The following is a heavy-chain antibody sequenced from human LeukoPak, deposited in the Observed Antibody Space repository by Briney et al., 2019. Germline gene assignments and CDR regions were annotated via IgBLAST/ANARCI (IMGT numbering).Heavy chain of an antibody. D-gene: IGHD3-22*01. V-gene: IGHV4-59*01. Sequence: SETLSLTCTVSGGSISSYYWSWIRQPPGKGLEWIAFIYSSGSTDYNPSLKSRVSISLDTSRNQFSLNLNSVTAADTAVYYCASGYYDSSGYSNWFDPWGQGTLVTVSS. J-gene: IGHJ5*02. CDR1: GGSISSYY. CDR2: IYSSGST. CDR3: ASGYYDSSGYSNWFDP.